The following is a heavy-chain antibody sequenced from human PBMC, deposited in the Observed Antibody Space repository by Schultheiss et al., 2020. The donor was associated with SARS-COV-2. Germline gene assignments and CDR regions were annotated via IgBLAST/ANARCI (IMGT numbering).Heavy chain of an antibody. Sequence: EGSLRLSCAASGFTFSSYAMHWVRQAPGKGLEWVAVISYDGSNKYYADSVKGRFTISRDNSRNTLSLQMNSLRTEDTAVYYCARSSQIGYWGQGTLVTVSS. CDR2: ISYDGSNK. D-gene: IGHD2/OR15-2a*01. V-gene: IGHV3-30*04. CDR3: ARSSQIGY. CDR1: GFTFSSYA. J-gene: IGHJ4*02.